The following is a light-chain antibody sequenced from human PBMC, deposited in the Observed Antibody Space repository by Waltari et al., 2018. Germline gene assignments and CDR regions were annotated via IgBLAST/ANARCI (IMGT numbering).Light chain of an antibody. CDR1: QSISIY. CDR3: QQSYSTPQT. CDR2: AAS. Sequence: DIQMTQSPSSLSASLGDRVTITCRASQSISIYLNWYQQTPGKAPKLLISAASSLQSGVPSRFSGSGSGTTFTLTISSLQPEDFAAYYCQQSYSTPQTFGQGTKVELK. V-gene: IGKV1-39*01. J-gene: IGKJ1*01.